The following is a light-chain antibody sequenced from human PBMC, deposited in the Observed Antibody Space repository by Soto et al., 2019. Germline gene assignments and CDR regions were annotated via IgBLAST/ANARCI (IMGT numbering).Light chain of an antibody. CDR1: QTISSW. Sequence: DIQMTHSPSTLSGSVGDRVTITCRASQTISSWLAWYQQKPGKAPNLLIHKASHLESGVPSRFSGSGSGTEFTLTISSLQPGDFATYYCQHYNTYPWTLGQGTKVDIK. J-gene: IGKJ1*01. V-gene: IGKV1-5*03. CDR2: KAS. CDR3: QHYNTYPWT.